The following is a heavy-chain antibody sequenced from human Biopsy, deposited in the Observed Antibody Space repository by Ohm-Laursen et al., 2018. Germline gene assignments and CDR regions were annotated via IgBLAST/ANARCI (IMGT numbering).Heavy chain of an antibody. CDR3: ARAAFGRFDS. CDR2: IYTSGST. J-gene: IGHJ4*02. D-gene: IGHD3-16*01. CDR1: GGSISSYY. Sequence: SQTLSLTCTVSGGSISSYYWNWIRQPAGKGLEWIGRIYTSGSTNFNPSLKSRVTMSIDTSKNQFSLRLSSVTAADTAVYYCARAAFGRFDSWGQGALVTVSS. V-gene: IGHV4-4*07.